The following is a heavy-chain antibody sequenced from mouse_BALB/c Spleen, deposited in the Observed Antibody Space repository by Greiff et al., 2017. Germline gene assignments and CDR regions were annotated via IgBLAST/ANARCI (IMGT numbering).Heavy chain of an antibody. D-gene: IGHD6-1*01. V-gene: IGHV2-4-1*01. CDR1: GFSLTSYG. CDR2: IWSGGST. Sequence: VKLMESGPGLVQPSQSLSITCTVSGFSLTSYGVHWVRQSPGKGLEWLGVIWSGGSTDYNAAFISRLSISKDNSKSQVFFKMNSLQADDTAIYYCARNWGGARYAMDYWGQGTSVTVSS. CDR3: ARNWGGARYAMDY. J-gene: IGHJ4*01.